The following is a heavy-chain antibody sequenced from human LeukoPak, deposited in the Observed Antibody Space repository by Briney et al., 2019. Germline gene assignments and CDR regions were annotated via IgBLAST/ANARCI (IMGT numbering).Heavy chain of an antibody. V-gene: IGHV4-38-2*02. CDR1: AYSISSGYY. CDR2: IYHSGST. Sequence: PSETLSLTCTVSAYSISSGYYWGWIRQPPGKGLEWIGSIYHSGSTYYNPSLKSRVTISVDTSKNQFSLKLSSVTAADTAVYYCARANSGYDLEFDYWGQGTLVTVSS. D-gene: IGHD5-12*01. J-gene: IGHJ4*02. CDR3: ARANSGYDLEFDY.